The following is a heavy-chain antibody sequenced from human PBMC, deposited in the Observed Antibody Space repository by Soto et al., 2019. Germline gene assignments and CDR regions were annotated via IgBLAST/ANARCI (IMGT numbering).Heavy chain of an antibody. CDR2: IHPSDPDI. CDR1: RYSFNHYW. J-gene: IGHJ4*01. Sequence: GESLKISCKGSRYSFNHYWVGWVRQKAGEGLEWMGMIHPSDPDIIYSPSFKGQVTISADKSLSAAYLQWSSLKASDTAMYYCASPMKVFGVVFLWGQGTLVTASS. D-gene: IGHD3-3*01. V-gene: IGHV5-51*01. CDR3: ASPMKVFGVVFL.